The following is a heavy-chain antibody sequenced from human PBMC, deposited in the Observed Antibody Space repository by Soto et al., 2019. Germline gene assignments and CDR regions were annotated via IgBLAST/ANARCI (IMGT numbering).Heavy chain of an antibody. CDR1: GGTFSSYT. Sequence: QVQLVQSGAEVKKPGSSVKVSCKASGGTFSSYTISWVRQAPGQGLEWMGRIIPILGIANYARKFQGRVTITADKSTSTAYMELSSLRSEDTAVYYCARVPDIAVGDNWFDPWGQGTLVTVSS. D-gene: IGHD6-19*01. V-gene: IGHV1-69*02. J-gene: IGHJ5*02. CDR3: ARVPDIAVGDNWFDP. CDR2: IIPILGIA.